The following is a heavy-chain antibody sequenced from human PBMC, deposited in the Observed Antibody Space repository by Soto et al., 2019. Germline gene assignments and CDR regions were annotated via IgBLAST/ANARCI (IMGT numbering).Heavy chain of an antibody. D-gene: IGHD1-26*01. CDR1: GDSVSSNSAA. CDR2: TYYRSKWYN. Sequence: SQTLSLTCAISGDSVSSNSAAWNWIRQSPSRGLEWLGRTYYRSKWYNDYAVSVKSRITINPDTSKNQFSLQLNSVTPEGPAVYYCSRCLGPLHQSWAFDIWGQGTIVPVSS. V-gene: IGHV6-1*01. J-gene: IGHJ3*02. CDR3: SRCLGPLHQSWAFDI.